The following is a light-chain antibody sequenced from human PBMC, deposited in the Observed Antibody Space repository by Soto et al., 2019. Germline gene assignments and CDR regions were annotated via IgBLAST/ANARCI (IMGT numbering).Light chain of an antibody. Sequence: TLSVSPGDRAPLSCRASQSVSSYLAWYQQKPGQAPSLLIYAAFTMATGVPSRFSGSGSGTDFTLTISSLQPEDFATYYCQQLNSYPSTFGQGTRLEIK. V-gene: IGKV3-15*01. CDR1: QSVSSY. CDR2: AAF. J-gene: IGKJ5*01. CDR3: QQLNSYPST.